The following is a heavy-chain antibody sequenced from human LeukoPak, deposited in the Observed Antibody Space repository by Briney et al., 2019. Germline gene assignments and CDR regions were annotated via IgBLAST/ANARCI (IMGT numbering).Heavy chain of an antibody. D-gene: IGHD2-15*01. CDR3: ARTPGYCSGGSGYSGYYYGMDV. V-gene: IGHV3-53*01. CDR1: GFTVSSNY. J-gene: IGHJ6*04. Sequence: GGSLRLSCAASGFTVSSNYMSWVRKAPGKGLEWVSVIYSGGSTYYAHSVKGRFTISRDDSKNTVYLQMNSLRAEDTAVYYCARTPGYCSGGSGYSGYYYGMDVWGKGTTVTVSS. CDR2: IYSGGST.